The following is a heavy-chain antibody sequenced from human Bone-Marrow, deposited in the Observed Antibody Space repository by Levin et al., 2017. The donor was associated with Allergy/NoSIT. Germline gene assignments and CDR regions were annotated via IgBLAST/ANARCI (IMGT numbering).Heavy chain of an antibody. CDR3: ARDISLEPPY. Sequence: QSGGSLRLSCAASGFTFSTNAFSWVRQAPGQGLDWVSDISSSGDNTYYADSVKGRFTMSRDNSKNTLYLQMNSLRVEDTAIYYCARDISLEPPYWGQGTLVTVSS. V-gene: IGHV3-23*01. D-gene: IGHD1-14*01. J-gene: IGHJ4*02. CDR1: GFTFSTNA. CDR2: ISSSGDNT.